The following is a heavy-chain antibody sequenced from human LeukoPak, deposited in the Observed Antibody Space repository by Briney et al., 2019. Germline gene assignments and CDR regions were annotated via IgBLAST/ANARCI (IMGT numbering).Heavy chain of an antibody. CDR2: GYHSGST. V-gene: IGHV4-59*02. CDR1: GGSVSAYY. Sequence: SETLSLTCIVSGGSVSAYYWGWIRQPPGKGLEWIGHGYHSGSTNYNPSLKSRVTISVDMSKNQFSLNLSSVTAADTAVYYCARAVGGDGSGSLWGPGTLVTVSS. J-gene: IGHJ4*02. CDR3: ARAVGGDGSGSL. D-gene: IGHD3-10*01.